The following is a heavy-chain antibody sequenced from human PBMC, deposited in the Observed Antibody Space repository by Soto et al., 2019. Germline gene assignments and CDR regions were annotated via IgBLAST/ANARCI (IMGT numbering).Heavy chain of an antibody. V-gene: IGHV2-5*02. CDR1: GFSLSTSGVG. J-gene: IGHJ3*01. Sequence: QITLKESGPTLVKPTQTLTLTCTFSGFSLSTSGVGVGWIRQPPGKALEWLALIYWDDDKRYSPSLKSRLNLTKDTSKNQVVLTMANMDSVDTATYYCAHTVLRFVEWARGTDAFDLWGQGTMVTVSS. CDR2: IYWDDDK. D-gene: IGHD3-3*01. CDR3: AHTVLRFVEWARGTDAFDL.